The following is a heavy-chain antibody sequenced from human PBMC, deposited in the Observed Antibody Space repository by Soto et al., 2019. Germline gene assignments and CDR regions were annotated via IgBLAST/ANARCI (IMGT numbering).Heavy chain of an antibody. CDR2: ISSSSSTI. D-gene: IGHD3-3*01. Sequence: EVQLVESGGGLVQPGGSLRLSCAASGFTFSSYSMNWVRQAPGKGVEWVSYISSSSSTIYYADSVKGRFTISRDNAKNSLYLQMNSLRAEDTAVYYCARALYDFWSGYYPANYYYYYMDVWGKGTTVTVSS. V-gene: IGHV3-48*01. CDR1: GFTFSSYS. J-gene: IGHJ6*03. CDR3: ARALYDFWSGYYPANYYYYYMDV.